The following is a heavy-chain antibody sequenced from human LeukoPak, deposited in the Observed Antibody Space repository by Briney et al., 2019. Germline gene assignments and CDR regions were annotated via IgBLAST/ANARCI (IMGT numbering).Heavy chain of an antibody. CDR2: IKRETDGGTA. J-gene: IGHJ4*02. CDR3: TTGVGFYYDSGTFG. CDR1: GFPFSNGW. V-gene: IGHV3-15*01. D-gene: IGHD3-22*01. Sequence: GGSLRLSCAASGFPFSNGWMHWVRQAPGKGLEWVGRIKRETDGGTADYAAPVKGRFTISRDDSRNTLFLQMNSLKTEDTAVYYCTTGVGFYYDSGTFGWGQGTLVTVSS.